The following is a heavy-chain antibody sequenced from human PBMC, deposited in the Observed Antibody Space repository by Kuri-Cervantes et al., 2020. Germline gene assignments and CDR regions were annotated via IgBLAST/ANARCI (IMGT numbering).Heavy chain of an antibody. J-gene: IGHJ6*02. D-gene: IGHD4-17*01. V-gene: IGHV4-34*01. CDR2: INHSGST. CDR3: ARPRTADYGDYAPSGGYYGMDV. CDR1: GGSFSGYY. Sequence: GSLRLSCAVCGGSFSGYYWSWIRQPPGKGLEWIGEINHSGSTNYNPSLKSRVTISVDTSKNQFSLKLSSVTAADTAVYYCARPRTADYGDYAPSGGYYGMDVWGQGTTVTVSS.